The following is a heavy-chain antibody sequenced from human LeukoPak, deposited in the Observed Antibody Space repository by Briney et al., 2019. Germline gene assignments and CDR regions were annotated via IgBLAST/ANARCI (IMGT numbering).Heavy chain of an antibody. Sequence: GASVKVSCKASGYTFTSYYMHWVRQAPGQGLEWMGIINPSGGSTSYAQKFQGRVTMTRDTSTSTVYMELSSLRSEDTAVYYCASSGYSYGPDDYWGQGTLVTVSS. CDR2: INPSGGST. J-gene: IGHJ4*02. CDR1: GYTFTSYY. D-gene: IGHD5-18*01. CDR3: ASSGYSYGPDDY. V-gene: IGHV1-46*01.